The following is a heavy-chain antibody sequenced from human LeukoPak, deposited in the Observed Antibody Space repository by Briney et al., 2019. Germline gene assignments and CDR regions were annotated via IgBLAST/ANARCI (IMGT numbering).Heavy chain of an antibody. J-gene: IGHJ4*02. CDR1: GGSFGGYY. CDR2: INHSGST. Sequence: SETLSLTCAVYGGSFGGYYWSWIRQPPGKGLEWIGEINHSGSTNYNPSLKSRVTISVDTSKNQFSLKLSSVTAADTAVYYCAREGGDYGDYVFGYWGQGTLVTVSS. D-gene: IGHD4-17*01. V-gene: IGHV4-34*01. CDR3: AREGGDYGDYVFGY.